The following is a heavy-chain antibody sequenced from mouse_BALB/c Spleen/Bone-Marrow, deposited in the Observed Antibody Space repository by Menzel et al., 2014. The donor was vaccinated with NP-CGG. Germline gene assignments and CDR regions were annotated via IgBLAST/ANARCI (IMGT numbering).Heavy chain of an antibody. Sequence: LQESGAVLVRPGTSVKVSCKASGYAFTNYLIEWVKQRPGQSLEWIGVINPGSGGTNYNEKFKGKATLTADKSSSTAYMQLSSLTSDDSAVYFCARWDYAMDYWGQGTSVTVSS. CDR1: GYAFTNYL. J-gene: IGHJ4*01. CDR3: ARWDYAMDY. CDR2: INPGSGGT. V-gene: IGHV1-54*01.